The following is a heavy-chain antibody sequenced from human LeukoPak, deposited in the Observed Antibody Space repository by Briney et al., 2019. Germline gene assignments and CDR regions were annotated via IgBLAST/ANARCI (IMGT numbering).Heavy chain of an antibody. CDR2: ISNRVSYITTSGSTI. V-gene: IGHV3-11*01. D-gene: IGHD3-22*01. CDR1: GFTVSGYY. CDR3: AKKGYYDGSGYYMYYFDH. Sequence: YPGRSLRLSCAASGFTVSGYYMSWVRQAPGKGLEWVSYISNRVSYITTSGSTIYYADSVKGRFTISRDNSKNTLYLQMNSLRAEDTAVYYCAKKGYYDGSGYYMYYFDHWGQGTLVTVSS. J-gene: IGHJ4*02.